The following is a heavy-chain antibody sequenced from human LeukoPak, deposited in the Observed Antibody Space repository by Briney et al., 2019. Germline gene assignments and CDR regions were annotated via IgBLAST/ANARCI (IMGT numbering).Heavy chain of an antibody. Sequence: SETLSLTCAVYGGSFSVYYWSWIRQPPGRGLEWIGEIIHNGSTNYNPSLKSRLTISVDTSKNQFSLKLSSVTAADTAVYYCARVLGYCSTTRCYQRGAFDIWGQGTMVTVSS. J-gene: IGHJ3*02. CDR3: ARVLGYCSTTRCYQRGAFDI. D-gene: IGHD2-2*01. V-gene: IGHV4-34*12. CDR1: GGSFSVYY. CDR2: IIHNGST.